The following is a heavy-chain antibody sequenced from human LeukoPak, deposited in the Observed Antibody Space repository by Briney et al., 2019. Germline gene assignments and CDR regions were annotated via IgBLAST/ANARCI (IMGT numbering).Heavy chain of an antibody. J-gene: IGHJ4*02. CDR3: ARAGYKGDDFWSGYSKPGYFDY. V-gene: IGHV4-39*07. Sequence: PSETLSLTCTVSGGSISSSSYYWGWIRQPPGKGLEWIGSIYYSGSTYYNPSLKSRVTISVDTSKNQFSLKLSSVTAADTAVYYCARAGYKGDDFWSGYSKPGYFDYWGQGTLVTVSS. CDR2: IYYSGST. CDR1: GGSISSSSYY. D-gene: IGHD3-3*01.